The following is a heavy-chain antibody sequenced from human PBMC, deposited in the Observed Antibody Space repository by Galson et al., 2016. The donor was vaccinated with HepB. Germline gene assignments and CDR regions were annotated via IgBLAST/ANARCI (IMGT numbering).Heavy chain of an antibody. CDR1: GASIISGDYY. D-gene: IGHD3/OR15-3a*01. CDR3: ARRGGFGLTFDS. V-gene: IGHV4-39*01. Sequence: SETLSLTCNVSGASIISGDYYWGWIRQPPGKGLEWIGHIYYNGNTHSSPSLKSRVTMSVDTSNNQFSLELHSVTAADTAVYYCARRGGFGLTFDSWGQGMLVTVSS. J-gene: IGHJ4*02. CDR2: IYYNGNT.